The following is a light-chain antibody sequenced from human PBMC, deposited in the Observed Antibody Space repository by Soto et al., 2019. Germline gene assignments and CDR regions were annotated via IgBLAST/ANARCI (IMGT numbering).Light chain of an antibody. CDR3: QQYGSSPT. V-gene: IGKV3-20*01. CDR1: QSVSSSY. CDR2: AAS. Sequence: EIVLTQSPGTLSLSPGERDPLSCRASQSVSSSYLAWYQQNPGQAPRLLIYAASSRATGIPDRFSGSGSGTDFTLTISRLEPEDFAVYYCQQYGSSPTFGGGTKVDIK. J-gene: IGKJ4*01.